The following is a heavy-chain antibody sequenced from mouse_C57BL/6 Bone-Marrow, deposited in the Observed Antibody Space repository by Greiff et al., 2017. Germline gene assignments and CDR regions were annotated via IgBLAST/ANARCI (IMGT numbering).Heavy chain of an antibody. Sequence: DVQLQESGPVLVKPGASVTMSCKASGYTFTDYYMNWVKQSHGKSLEWIGVINPYNGGTSYNQKFKGKATLTVDKSSSTAYMELNSLTSEDSAVYYCALLGGYWGQGTTLTVSS. CDR2: INPYNGGT. V-gene: IGHV1-19*01. CDR1: GYTFTDYY. J-gene: IGHJ2*01. D-gene: IGHD2-10*01. CDR3: ALLGGY.